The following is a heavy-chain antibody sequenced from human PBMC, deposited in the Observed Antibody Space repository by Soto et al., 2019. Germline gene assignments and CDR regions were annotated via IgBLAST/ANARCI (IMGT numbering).Heavy chain of an antibody. CDR2: INQDGSEK. CDR3: ARDGSTSWYSYDYHGMDV. J-gene: IGHJ6*02. V-gene: IGHV3-7*05. CDR1: GFTFRTYW. D-gene: IGHD5-18*01. Sequence: EVQLVESGGGLVQPGGSLRLSCGASGFTFRTYWLSWVRQVPGKGLEWVANINQDGSEKNYVDSVKGRFTISRDNAKNSLYLQMSSLRAADTALYYCARDGSTSWYSYDYHGMDVWGQGTTVTVSS.